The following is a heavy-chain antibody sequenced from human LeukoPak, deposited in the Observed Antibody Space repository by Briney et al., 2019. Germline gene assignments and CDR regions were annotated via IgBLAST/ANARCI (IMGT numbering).Heavy chain of an antibody. CDR1: GLTFSDYA. CDR2: ISYDGSDK. D-gene: IGHD2-21*02. V-gene: IGHV3-30*04. CDR3: ARFYCGGDCYFYFDY. J-gene: IGHJ4*02. Sequence: AGRSLRLSCAASGLTFSDYAMNWVRQAPGKGLEWVAVISYDGSDKYYADSVKGRFTISRDNSKNTLYLQMNSLRAEDTAMYYCARFYCGGDCYFYFDYWGQGTLVTVSS.